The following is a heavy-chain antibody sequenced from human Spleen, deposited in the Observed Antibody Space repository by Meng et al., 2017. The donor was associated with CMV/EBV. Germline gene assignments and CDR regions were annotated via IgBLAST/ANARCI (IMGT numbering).Heavy chain of an antibody. J-gene: IGHJ4*02. CDR3: VREASGYVQVWFDRYFDY. D-gene: IGHD2-15*01. Sequence: QVQLVQSGAEMKKPGASVALSCKTSGFTFTKYFIHWVRQAPGKGLEWMGASSPNVGHTRYAQTFLNRVTMTRDTSTATVYMEMSSLTFADTAVYYCVREASGYVQVWFDRYFDYWGLGTLVTVSS. CDR1: GFTFTKYF. V-gene: IGHV1-46*01. CDR2: SSPNVGHT.